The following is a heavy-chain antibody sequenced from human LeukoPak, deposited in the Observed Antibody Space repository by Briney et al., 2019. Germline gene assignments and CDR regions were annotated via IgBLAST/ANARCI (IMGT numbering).Heavy chain of an antibody. V-gene: IGHV4-59*11. CDR1: GGSISSHY. D-gene: IGHD6-13*01. CDR3: ARGGYSSSWTHCFDY. Sequence: PSETLSLTCTVSGGSISSHYWSWVRQPPGKGLEWVGYIYYSGSTNYNPSLKSRVTISVDTSKNQFSLKLSSVTAADTAVYYCARGGYSSSWTHCFDYWGQGTLVTVPS. CDR2: IYYSGST. J-gene: IGHJ4*02.